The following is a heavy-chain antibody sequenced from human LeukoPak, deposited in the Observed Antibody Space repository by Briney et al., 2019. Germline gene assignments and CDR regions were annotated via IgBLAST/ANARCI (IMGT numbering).Heavy chain of an antibody. V-gene: IGHV1-2*02. CDR1: GYTFTGYY. Sequence: ASVTVSCKASGYTFTGYYMHWVRQAPGQGLEWMGWINPNSGGTNYAQKLQGRVTMTRDTSISTAYMELSRLRSDDTAVYYCARGLLRGPNWFDPWGQGTLVTVSS. D-gene: IGHD2-21*01. CDR2: INPNSGGT. J-gene: IGHJ5*02. CDR3: ARGLLRGPNWFDP.